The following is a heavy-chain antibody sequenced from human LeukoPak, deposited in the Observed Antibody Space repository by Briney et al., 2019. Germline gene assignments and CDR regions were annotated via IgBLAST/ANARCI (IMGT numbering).Heavy chain of an antibody. Sequence: SETLSLTCAVSGGSISSSNWWSWVRQPPGKGLEWIGEIYHSGSTNYNPSLKSRVTISVDKSKNQFSLKLSSVTAADTAVYYCARDIGSGWFVPAGWGQGTLVTVSS. D-gene: IGHD6-19*01. J-gene: IGHJ4*02. CDR3: ARDIGSGWFVPAG. V-gene: IGHV4-4*02. CDR1: GGSISSSNW. CDR2: IYHSGST.